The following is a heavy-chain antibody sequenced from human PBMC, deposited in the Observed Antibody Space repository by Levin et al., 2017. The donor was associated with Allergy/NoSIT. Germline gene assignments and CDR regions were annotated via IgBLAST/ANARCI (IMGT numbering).Heavy chain of an antibody. V-gene: IGHV3-7*01. CDR1: GFTFSSYW. CDR3: ARGLGWGRAYYDILTGYYTGYFDY. J-gene: IGHJ4*02. CDR2: IKQDGSEK. Sequence: LSLTCAASGFTFSSYWMSWVRQAPGKGLEWVANIKQDGSEKYYVDSVKGRFTISRDNAKNSLYLQMNSLRAEDTAVYYCARGLGWGRAYYDILTGYYTGYFDYWGQGTLVTVSS. D-gene: IGHD3-9*01.